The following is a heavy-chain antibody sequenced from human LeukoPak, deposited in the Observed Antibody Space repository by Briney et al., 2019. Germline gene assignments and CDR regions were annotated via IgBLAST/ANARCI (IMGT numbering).Heavy chain of an antibody. V-gene: IGHV3-64*01. D-gene: IGHD6-6*01. Sequence: GGSLRLSCAASGFTFSSYAMPWVRQAPGKGLEYVSAISSNGGSTYYANSVKGRFTISRDNSKNTLYLQMGSLRAEDMAVYYCARGYVFSSSSLGYWGQGTLVTVSS. J-gene: IGHJ4*02. CDR2: ISSNGGST. CDR1: GFTFSSYA. CDR3: ARGYVFSSSSLGY.